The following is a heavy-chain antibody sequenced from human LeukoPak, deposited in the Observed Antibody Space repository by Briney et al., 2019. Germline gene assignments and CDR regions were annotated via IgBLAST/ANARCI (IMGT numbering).Heavy chain of an antibody. J-gene: IGHJ6*02. CDR2: MNPNSGNT. D-gene: IGHD1-1*01. V-gene: IGHV1-8*01. Sequence: ASVKVSCKASGYTFTSYDINWVRQATGQGLEWMGWMNPNSGNTGYAQKFQGRVTMTRNTSISTAYMELSSLRSEDTAVYYCATSYNWNDDVYYYGMDVWGQGTTVTVSS. CDR3: ATSYNWNDDVYYYGMDV. CDR1: GYTFTSYD.